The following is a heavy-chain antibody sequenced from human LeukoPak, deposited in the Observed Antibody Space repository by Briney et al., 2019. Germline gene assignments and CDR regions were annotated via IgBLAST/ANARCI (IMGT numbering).Heavy chain of an antibody. J-gene: IGHJ4*02. CDR3: VGAPGYGILTGYSFDY. D-gene: IGHD3-9*01. CDR1: GGSISSSSYY. Sequence: SETLSLTCTVSGGSISSSSYYWGWIRQPPGKGLEWIGSIYYSGSTYYNPSLKSRVTISVDTSKNQFSLKLSSVTAADTAVYYCVGAPGYGILTGYSFDYWGQGTLVTVSS. CDR2: IYYSGST. V-gene: IGHV4-39*07.